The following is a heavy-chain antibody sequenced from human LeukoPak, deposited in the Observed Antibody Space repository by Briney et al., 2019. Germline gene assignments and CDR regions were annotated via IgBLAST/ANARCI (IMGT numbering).Heavy chain of an antibody. CDR2: IGTNGDT. J-gene: IGHJ4*02. D-gene: IGHD1-7*01. V-gene: IGHV3-64*01. CDR3: ARGEGNWNFADY. Sequence: TGGSLSLSCAASGFTFSTSAMHWVRQAPGRGLEYVSAIGTNGDTYYGNSVKGRFTVSRDNSKNTLYLQMGSLRAEDMAVYYCARGEGNWNFADYWGQGTLVTVSS. CDR1: GFTFSTSA.